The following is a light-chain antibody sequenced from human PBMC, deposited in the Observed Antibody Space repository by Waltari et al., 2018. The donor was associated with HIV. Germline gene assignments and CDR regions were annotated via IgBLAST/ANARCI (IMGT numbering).Light chain of an antibody. CDR1: RTNIGLNT. CDR2: SNN. V-gene: IGLV1-44*01. Sequence: QPILTQPPSASGPPGQRVTVSCSGSRTNIGLNTVNWYQQLPGTAPKLLIYSNNQRPSGVPDRFSGSKSGTSASLAISGLQSDDEADYYCAAWDDSLGAHYVFGTGTKVTVL. J-gene: IGLJ1*01. CDR3: AAWDDSLGAHYV.